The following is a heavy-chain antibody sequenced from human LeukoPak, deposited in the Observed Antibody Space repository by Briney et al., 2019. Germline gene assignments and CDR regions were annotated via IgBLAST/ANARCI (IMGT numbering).Heavy chain of an antibody. J-gene: IGHJ4*02. CDR1: GFTFSSYG. CDR2: ISYDGSNK. Sequence: GGSLRLSCAASGFTFSSYGLHCVRHAPGKGREWVAVISYDGSNKYYADSVKGRFTISRDNSKNTLYLQMNSLRAEDTAVYYCAKDWERLLWFGREAGPLDYWGQGTLVTVSS. CDR3: AKDWERLLWFGREAGPLDY. V-gene: IGHV3-30*18. D-gene: IGHD3-10*01.